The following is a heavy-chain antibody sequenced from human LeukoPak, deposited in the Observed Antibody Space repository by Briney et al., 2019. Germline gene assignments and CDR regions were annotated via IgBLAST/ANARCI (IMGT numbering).Heavy chain of an antibody. CDR3: ARGKNTAMVYYYYMDV. V-gene: IGHV4-34*01. Sequence: SETLSLTCAVYGGSFSGCYWSWIRQPPGKGLEWIGEINHSGSTNYNPSLKSRVTIPVDTSKNQFSLKLSSVTAADTAVYYCARGKNTAMVYYYYMDVWGKGTTVTVSS. CDR1: GGSFSGCY. CDR2: INHSGST. D-gene: IGHD5-18*01. J-gene: IGHJ6*03.